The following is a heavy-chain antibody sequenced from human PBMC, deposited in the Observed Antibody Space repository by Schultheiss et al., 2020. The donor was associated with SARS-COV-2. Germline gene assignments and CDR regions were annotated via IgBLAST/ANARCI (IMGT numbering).Heavy chain of an antibody. D-gene: IGHD5-18*01. CDR3: ALHSGGYTYGLSAMDV. CDR2: ISGSGGNS. CDR1: GFTFSNAC. J-gene: IGHJ6*02. Sequence: GGSLRLSCAAFGFTFSNACTNWVRQAPGKGLEWISAISGSGGNSYYADSVKGRFTISRDNSKNTLYLQMNSLRAEDTAVYFCALHSGGYTYGLSAMDVWGQGTTVTVSS. V-gene: IGHV3-23*01.